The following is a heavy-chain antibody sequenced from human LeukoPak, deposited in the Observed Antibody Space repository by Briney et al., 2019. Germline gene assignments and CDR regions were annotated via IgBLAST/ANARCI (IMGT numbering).Heavy chain of an antibody. Sequence: GASVKVSCKASGGTFSSYAISWVRQAPGQGLEWMGGIIPIFGTANYAQKFQGRVTITADKSTSTAYMELSSLRSEDTAVYYCARDPSSGWYFWFDPWGQGTLVTVSS. CDR3: ARDPSSGWYFWFDP. J-gene: IGHJ5*02. D-gene: IGHD6-19*01. CDR1: GGTFSSYA. V-gene: IGHV1-69*06. CDR2: IIPIFGTA.